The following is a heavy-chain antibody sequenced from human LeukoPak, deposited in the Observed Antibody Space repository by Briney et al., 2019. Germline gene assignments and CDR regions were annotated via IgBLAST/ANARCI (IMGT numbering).Heavy chain of an antibody. CDR2: ISGSAGNT. D-gene: IGHD6-19*01. CDR1: GFTLRNYA. J-gene: IGHJ4*02. Sequence: PGGSLRLSCAASGFTLRNYAMNCVRQAPGKGLEWVSVISGSAGNTNYADSVKGRFTISRDNSQNTVYLQMNSLRAEDTALYYCAKSISRGWRPLDYWGQGTLVTVSS. CDR3: AKSISRGWRPLDY. V-gene: IGHV3-23*01.